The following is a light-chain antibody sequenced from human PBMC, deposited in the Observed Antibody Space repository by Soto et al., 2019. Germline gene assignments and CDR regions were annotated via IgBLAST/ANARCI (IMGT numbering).Light chain of an antibody. CDR3: SSYRNSDTHIL. Sequence: QSALTQPASVSGSLGQSITISCTGTSSDVGAYNYVSWYQQHPDKAPKLMIYEVSNRPSGVSSRFSGSKSGNTASLTISGLQAEDEAVYHCSSYRNSDTHILFGGGTKLTVL. J-gene: IGLJ3*02. CDR2: EVS. CDR1: SSDVGAYNY. V-gene: IGLV2-14*03.